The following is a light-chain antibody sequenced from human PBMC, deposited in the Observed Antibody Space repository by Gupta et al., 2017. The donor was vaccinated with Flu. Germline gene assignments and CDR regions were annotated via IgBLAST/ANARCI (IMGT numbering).Light chain of an antibody. CDR3: RQEGSSPRT. CDR1: QIVNNRY. Sequence: DIVLTQSPATLSLSPGERATLSCWASQIVNNRYLAWYQQKPGQAPRLLIYGASYRATGIPDRFSGSGSGIDFTLTISRLEPEDFAVYFCRQEGSSPRTFGQGTKVEIK. J-gene: IGKJ1*01. CDR2: GAS. V-gene: IGKV3-20*01.